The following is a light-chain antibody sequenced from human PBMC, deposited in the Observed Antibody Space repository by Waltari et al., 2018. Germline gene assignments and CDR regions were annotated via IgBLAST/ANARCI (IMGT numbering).Light chain of an antibody. J-gene: IGLJ2*01. V-gene: IGLV2-23*03. CDR3: CSYAGGSTFVV. CDR2: EGN. CDR1: SSGVGTFNL. Sequence: QSALTQPASVSGSPGQSITMSCTGASSGVGTFNLVSWYQQHPGKAPKLIILEGNGRPPGVSNRFSGSKSGNTASLTISGLQAEDEAYYYCCSYAGGSTFVVFGGGTKLTVL.